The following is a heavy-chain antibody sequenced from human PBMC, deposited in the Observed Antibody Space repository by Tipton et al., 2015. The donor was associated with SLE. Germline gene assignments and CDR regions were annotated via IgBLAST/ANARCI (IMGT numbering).Heavy chain of an antibody. CDR1: GTSISGYY. J-gene: IGHJ1*01. CDR2: ISYSGNT. D-gene: IGHD7-27*01. Sequence: TLSLTCTVSGTSISGYYWNWILQSPWRGLEWVGYISYSGNTNYNPSLKRRVTISVDTSKTHFSLNLSSVTAADTAVYYCARGGLGSDLRGSIYLGLWGQGALVTVSS. V-gene: IGHV4-59*07. CDR3: ARGGLGSDLRGSIYLGL.